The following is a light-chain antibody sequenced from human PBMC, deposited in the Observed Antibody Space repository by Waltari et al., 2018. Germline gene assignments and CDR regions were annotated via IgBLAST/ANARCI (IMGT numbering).Light chain of an antibody. J-gene: IGLJ3*02. CDR3: AAWDDSLNAWV. V-gene: IGLV1-44*01. CDR1: TSNIGSNT. CDR2: INT. Sequence: QSGLTQPPSASGTPGQRVTISCSGSTSNIGSNTVNWYQQVPGTAPKLLIFINTQRPSGVPDRFSGSKSGTSASLAISGLQSEDEDDYSCAAWDDSLNAWVFGGGTKLTVL.